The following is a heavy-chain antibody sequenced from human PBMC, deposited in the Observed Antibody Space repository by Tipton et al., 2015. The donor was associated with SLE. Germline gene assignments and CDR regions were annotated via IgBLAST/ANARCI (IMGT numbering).Heavy chain of an antibody. CDR1: GGSISSHY. D-gene: IGHD2-2*03. J-gene: IGHJ6*03. V-gene: IGHV4-59*11. Sequence: TLSLTCTVSGGSISSHYWSWIRQPPGKTLEWIGYIYSGGSTNYNPPLKSRVSISVDTSKNQISLKLSSVTAADTGVYYCARGVAIYWITYYDYYMDVWGKGTTVTVSS. CDR3: ARGVAIYWITYYDYYMDV. CDR2: IYSGGST.